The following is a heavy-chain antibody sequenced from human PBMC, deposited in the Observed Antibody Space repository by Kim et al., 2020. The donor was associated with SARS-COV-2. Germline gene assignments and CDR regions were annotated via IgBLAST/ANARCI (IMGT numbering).Heavy chain of an antibody. V-gene: IGHV4-39*07. CDR3: ASEIGGSNSFHY. J-gene: IGHJ4*02. CDR1: GGSISTSSYY. D-gene: IGHD3-10*01. Sequence: SETLSLTCIVSGGSISTSSYYWGWIRQPPGKGLEWIGSIYYSGNTYYNPSLKSRVTISVDTSKNQFSLKLSSVTAADTAIYYCASEIGGSNSFHYWGQGT. CDR2: IYYSGNT.